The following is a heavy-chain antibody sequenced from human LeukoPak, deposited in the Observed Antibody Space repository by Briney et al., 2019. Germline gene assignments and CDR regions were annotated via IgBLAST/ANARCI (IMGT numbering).Heavy chain of an antibody. D-gene: IGHD1-26*01. CDR3: ARDQTKWEPLRRRDYYYMDV. CDR1: GFTFSTYG. J-gene: IGHJ6*03. CDR2: VSPSGDIT. V-gene: IGHV3-23*01. Sequence: GGSLRLSCAASGFTFSTYGMNWVRQAPGKGLEWVSGVSPSGDITYYADSVKGRFTISRDNSKNTVYLQMNNVRAEDTAVYYCARDQTKWEPLRRRDYYYMDVWGEGTTVTVSS.